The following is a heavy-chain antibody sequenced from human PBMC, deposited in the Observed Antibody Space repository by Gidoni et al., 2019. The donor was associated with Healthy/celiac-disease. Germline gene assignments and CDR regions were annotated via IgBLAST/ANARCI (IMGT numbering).Heavy chain of an antibody. V-gene: IGHV4-30-4*01. CDR3: ARVPAATIPYLDY. CDR1: GGSISSGDYY. J-gene: IGHJ4*02. Sequence: QVQLQESGPGLVKPPQTLSITCPVSGGSISSGDYYWSWIRKPPGKGLEWIGYIYYSGSTYYNPSLKSRVTISVDTSKNQFSLKLSSVTAADTAVYYCARVPAATIPYLDYWGQGTLVTVSS. CDR2: IYYSGST. D-gene: IGHD2-2*01.